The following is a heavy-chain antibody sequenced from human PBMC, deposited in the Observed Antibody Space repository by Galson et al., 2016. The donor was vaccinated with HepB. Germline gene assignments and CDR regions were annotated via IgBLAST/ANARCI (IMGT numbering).Heavy chain of an antibody. J-gene: IGHJ4*02. D-gene: IGHD3-10*01. Sequence: SLRLSCAASGFSFSSYSMNWVRQAPGKGLEWVSYISSSSSAIHYADSGKGRFTISRDNAKNSLYLQMNSLRAEDTAVYYGARERYGGPFDYWGQGTLVTVSS. V-gene: IGHV3-48*01. CDR3: ARERYGGPFDY. CDR1: GFSFSSYS. CDR2: ISSSSSAI.